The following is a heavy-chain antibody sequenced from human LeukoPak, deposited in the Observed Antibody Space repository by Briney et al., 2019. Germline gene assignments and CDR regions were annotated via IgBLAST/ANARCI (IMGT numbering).Heavy chain of an antibody. Sequence: GGSLRLSCEASGFTFSTFAMIWVRQPPGKGLEWVSGISGSGTNTNYADSVKGRFTISRDNSKNTVYLQMKSLRAEDTAVYYCAKSSRPVTAMAFFDYWGQGTLVTVSS. CDR3: AKSSRPVTAMAFFDY. CDR2: ISGSGTNT. CDR1: GFTFSTFA. V-gene: IGHV3-23*01. J-gene: IGHJ4*02. D-gene: IGHD5-18*01.